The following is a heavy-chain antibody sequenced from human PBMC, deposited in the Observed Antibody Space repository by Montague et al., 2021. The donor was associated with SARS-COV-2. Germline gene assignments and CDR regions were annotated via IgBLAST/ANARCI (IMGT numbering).Heavy chain of an antibody. CDR2: IYYSGST. D-gene: IGHD3-22*01. CDR1: GGSMNSYY. Sequence: SETLSLTCTASGGSMNSYYWSWIRQPPGKRLEWIGYIYYSGSTEYNPSFKSRVAISVDTSKNNFSLNLTSVTAADAAVYYCAKHAYYFDSRGYNYTDAFNVWGQGTMVTVSS. V-gene: IGHV4-59*12. J-gene: IGHJ3*01. CDR3: AKHAYYFDSRGYNYTDAFNV.